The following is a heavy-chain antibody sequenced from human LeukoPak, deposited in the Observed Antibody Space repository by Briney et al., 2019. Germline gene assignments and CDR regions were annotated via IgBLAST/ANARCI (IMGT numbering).Heavy chain of an antibody. D-gene: IGHD2-2*01. CDR1: GGSISGYY. J-gene: IGHJ4*02. CDR3: ARYHCTSTSCLNFDY. Sequence: SETLSLTCTVSGGSISGYYWSWIRQPPGKGLEWIGFIHYSGKTNQNPSLKSRATVSLDTSKNQFSLNLSSVTAADTAVYYCARYHCTSTSCLNFDYWGQGTLVTVSS. V-gene: IGHV4-59*01. CDR2: IHYSGKT.